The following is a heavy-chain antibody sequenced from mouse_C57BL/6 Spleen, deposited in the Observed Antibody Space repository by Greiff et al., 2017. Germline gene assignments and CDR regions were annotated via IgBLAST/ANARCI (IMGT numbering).Heavy chain of an antibody. CDR1: GYTFTSYG. D-gene: IGHD1-1*01. CDR3: ARSPFITTVVALHY. J-gene: IGHJ2*01. V-gene: IGHV1-81*01. Sequence: QVQLKQSGAELARPGASVKLSCKASGYTFTSYGISWVKQRTGQGLEWIGEIYPRGGNTNYNEKFKGKTTLTADKSSSTAYMALRSLTSEDSAVYFCARSPFITTVVALHYWGQGTTLTVSS. CDR2: IYPRGGNT.